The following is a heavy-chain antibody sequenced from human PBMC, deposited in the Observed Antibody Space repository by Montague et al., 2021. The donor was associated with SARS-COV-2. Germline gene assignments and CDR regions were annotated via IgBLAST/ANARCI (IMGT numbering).Heavy chain of an antibody. CDR1: GASVASGNFY. CDR2: MYYTGHT. CDR3: ARQPLTTMILVVITQPRRDFDL. V-gene: IGHV4-61*01. D-gene: IGHD3-22*01. J-gene: IGHJ2*01. Sequence: SETLSLTCTVSGASVASGNFYWSWIRQPPGKGLEWIGYMYYTGHTNYNPSLESRVAMPVDPSKNQFSLTLTSVTAADTAVYYCARQPLTTMILVVITQPRRDFDLWGRGTLVTVSS.